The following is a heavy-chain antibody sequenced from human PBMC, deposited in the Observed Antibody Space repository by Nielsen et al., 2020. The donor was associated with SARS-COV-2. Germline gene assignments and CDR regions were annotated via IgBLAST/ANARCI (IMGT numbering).Heavy chain of an antibody. Sequence: GESLKISCAASEFTFSSYWMHWVRQAPGKGLGWVSRINSDGSSTSYADSVKGRFTISRDNAKNALYLQMNSLRAEDTAVYYCARYVVVVTAMWDYWGQCTLVTVSS. V-gene: IGHV3-74*01. CDR2: INSDGSST. J-gene: IGHJ4*02. CDR3: ARYVVVVTAMWDY. D-gene: IGHD2-21*02. CDR1: EFTFSSYW.